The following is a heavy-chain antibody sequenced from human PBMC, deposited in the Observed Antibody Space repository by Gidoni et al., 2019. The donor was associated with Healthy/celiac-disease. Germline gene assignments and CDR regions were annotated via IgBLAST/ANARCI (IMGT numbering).Heavy chain of an antibody. V-gene: IGHV4-34*01. CDR2: INHSGST. D-gene: IGHD5-18*01. CDR3: ARGGVDTAMVVYFDY. Sequence: QVQLQQWGAGLFKPSETLSLTCAVYGGSFSGYYWSWIRQPPGKGLEWIGEINHSGSTNYNPSLKSRVTISVDTSKNQFSLKLSSVTAADTAVYYCARGGVDTAMVVYFDYWGQGTLVTVSS. CDR1: GGSFSGYY. J-gene: IGHJ4*02.